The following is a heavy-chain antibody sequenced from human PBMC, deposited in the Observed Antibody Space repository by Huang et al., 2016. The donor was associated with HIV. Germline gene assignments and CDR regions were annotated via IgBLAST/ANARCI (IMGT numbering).Heavy chain of an antibody. D-gene: IGHD6-19*01. CDR1: GFTFSSYW. CDR2: IKQDGSEK. V-gene: IGHV3-7*01. J-gene: IGHJ4*02. CDR3: ARGGTYSGWWQDY. Sequence: EVQLVESGGGLVQPGGSLRLSCVASGFTFSSYWMSWFRRARGKGLEWGANIKQDGSEKYYVDSVKGRFTISRDNAKNSLYLQMNSLRAEDTAVYYCARGGTYSGWWQDYWGQGTLVTVSS.